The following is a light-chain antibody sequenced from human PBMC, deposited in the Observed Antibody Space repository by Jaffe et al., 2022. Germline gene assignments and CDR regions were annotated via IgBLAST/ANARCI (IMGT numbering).Light chain of an antibody. CDR1: SSDVGTYNR. J-gene: IGLJ2*01. CDR2: EVS. Sequence: QSALTQPPSVSGSPGQSVTISCTGTSSDVGTYNRVSWYQQPPGAAPKLMISEVSNRPSGVPDRFSGSKSGNTASLTISGLQAEDEADYYCSSYTSSSIVVFGGRTKLTVL. V-gene: IGLV2-18*02. CDR3: SSYTSSSIVV.